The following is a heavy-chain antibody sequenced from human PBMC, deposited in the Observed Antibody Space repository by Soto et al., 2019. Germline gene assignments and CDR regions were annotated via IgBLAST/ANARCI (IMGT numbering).Heavy chain of an antibody. J-gene: IGHJ5*02. V-gene: IGHV4-34*01. CDR2: ITHSGST. CDR1: GGSFSAYS. D-gene: IGHD5-18*01. Sequence: XETLSLPIAVYGGSFSAYSWSWIRQPPGKGLEWIGEITHSGSTYYNPSLKSRVTISVDTSKNQFSLKLSSVTNMDPVDTATYYCAHRLGTSYYATEKWFDTWGQGTLVTLSS. CDR3: YYCAHRLGTSYYATEKWFDT.